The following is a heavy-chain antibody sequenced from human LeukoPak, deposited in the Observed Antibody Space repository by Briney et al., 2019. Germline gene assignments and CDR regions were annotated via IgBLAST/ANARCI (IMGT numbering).Heavy chain of an antibody. CDR2: IKTYNGNT. V-gene: IGHV1-18*01. CDR3: AREGNTWLDP. Sequence: ASVKVSCKASGYSFASYGIIWVRQAPGHGLEWMGWIKTYNGNTNYAQKFQGRVTLTTDTSTRTAYMELRSLTSDDTAVYYCAREGNTWLDPWGQGALVTVSP. CDR1: GYSFASYG. J-gene: IGHJ5*02.